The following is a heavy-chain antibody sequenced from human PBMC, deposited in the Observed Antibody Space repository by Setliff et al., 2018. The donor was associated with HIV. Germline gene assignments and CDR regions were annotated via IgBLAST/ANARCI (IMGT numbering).Heavy chain of an antibody. D-gene: IGHD3-3*01. Sequence: ETLSLTCAVSGYPISSGFYWGWVRQPPGKGLEWVSSISSSSSYIYYADSVKGRFTISRDNAKSSLYLQMNSLRAEDTAVYYCARVLLRTNAVYGVVSNRFDPWGQGSLVTVSS. CDR2: ISSSSSYI. J-gene: IGHJ5*02. CDR3: ARVLLRTNAVYGVVSNRFDP. V-gene: IGHV3-21*04. CDR1: GYPISSGF.